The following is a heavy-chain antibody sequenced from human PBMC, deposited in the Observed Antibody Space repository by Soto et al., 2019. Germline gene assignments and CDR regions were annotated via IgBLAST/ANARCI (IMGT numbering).Heavy chain of an antibody. CDR1: GIPITNYY. CDR3: GSLSEGVLRYFAWLPLEP. Sequence: SETLSLTCTVSGIPITNYYWDWIRQPPGKGLEWIGEINHSGSTNYNPSLKSRVTISVDTSKNQFSLKLSSVTAADTASYYCGSLSEGVLRYFAWLPLEPWGQGTLVTVSS. J-gene: IGHJ5*02. V-gene: IGHV4-34*01. CDR2: INHSGST. D-gene: IGHD3-9*01.